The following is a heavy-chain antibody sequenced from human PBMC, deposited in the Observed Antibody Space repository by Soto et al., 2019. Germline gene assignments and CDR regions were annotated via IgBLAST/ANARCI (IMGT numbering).Heavy chain of an antibody. CDR2: ISYDGSNK. D-gene: IGHD6-6*01. V-gene: IGHV3-30-3*01. Sequence: QVQLVESGGGVVQPGRSLRLSCAASGFTFSSYAMHWVRQAPGKGLEWVAVISYDGSNKYYADSVKGRFTISRDNSKNTLYLQMNSLRAEDTAVYYCARDLWGREYSSSSGLGYWGQGTLVTVSS. CDR3: ARDLWGREYSSSSGLGY. CDR1: GFTFSSYA. J-gene: IGHJ4*02.